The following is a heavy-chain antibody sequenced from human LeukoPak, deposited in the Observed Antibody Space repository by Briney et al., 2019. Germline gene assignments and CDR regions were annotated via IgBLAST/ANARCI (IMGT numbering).Heavy chain of an antibody. CDR3: ARAPPQLSYYYDSSGYSSWFDP. CDR1: GYTFTSYY. D-gene: IGHD3-22*01. Sequence: GASVKVSCKASGYTFTSYYMHWVRQAPGQGLEWMGIINPSGGSTSYAQKFQGRVTMTRDTSTSTVYMELSSLRSEDTAVYYCARAPPQLSYYYDSSGYSSWFDPWGQGTLVTVSS. J-gene: IGHJ5*02. CDR2: INPSGGST. V-gene: IGHV1-46*01.